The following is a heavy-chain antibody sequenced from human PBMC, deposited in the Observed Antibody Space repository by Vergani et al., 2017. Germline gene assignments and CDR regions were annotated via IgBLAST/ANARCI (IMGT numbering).Heavy chain of an antibody. V-gene: IGHV3-21*02. D-gene: IGHD3-3*01. CDR2: ISSSSSHI. CDR1: GFTFSRYS. J-gene: IGHJ6*02. Sequence: EVQLVESGGGLVKPGGSLRLSCAASGFTFSRYSMNWVRQAPGKGLEWVSSISSSSSHIYYADSVKGRCTISRDNAKNSLYLPMNSLRAEDAAVYYCATAAAAGVEGTPIFGVPTNYYYYSMDVWGQGTPVTVSS. CDR3: ATAAAAGVEGTPIFGVPTNYYYYSMDV.